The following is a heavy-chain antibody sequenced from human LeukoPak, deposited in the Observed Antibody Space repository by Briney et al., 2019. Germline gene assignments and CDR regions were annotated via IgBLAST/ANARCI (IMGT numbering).Heavy chain of an antibody. Sequence: PGGSLRLSCAASGFPFSSYSMKWVRQARGKGLEWVSSISSSSSYIYYADSVKGRFTISRDNAKNSLYLQMNSLRAEDTAVYYCARGVVATIRPLDYWGQGTLVTVSS. D-gene: IGHD5-12*01. CDR2: ISSSSSYI. V-gene: IGHV3-21*01. CDR3: ARGVVATIRPLDY. J-gene: IGHJ4*02. CDR1: GFPFSSYS.